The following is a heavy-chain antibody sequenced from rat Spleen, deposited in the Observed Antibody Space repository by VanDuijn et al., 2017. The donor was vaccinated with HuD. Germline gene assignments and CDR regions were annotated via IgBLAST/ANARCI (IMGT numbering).Heavy chain of an antibody. CDR3: TIDHKSGYDY. D-gene: IGHD4-3*01. J-gene: IGHJ2*01. V-gene: IGHV5-31*01. CDR2: ITNGGGRL. Sequence: EVQLVESGGGLVQPGRSLKLSCVASGFIFKDYWMTWIRQAPGKGLEWVASITNGGGRLYYSDSVKGRFNISREKAESTLYLQMNSLRSEDTATDYCTIDHKSGYDYWGQGVMVTVSS. CDR1: GFIFKDYW.